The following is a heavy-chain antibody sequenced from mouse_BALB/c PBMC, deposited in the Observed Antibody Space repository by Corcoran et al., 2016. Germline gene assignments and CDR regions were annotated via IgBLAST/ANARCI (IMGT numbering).Heavy chain of an antibody. Sequence: EVQLQQSGAELVRPGALVKLSCKASGFNIKDYYMHWVKQRPEQGLEWIGWIDPENGNTIYDPKFQGKASITADTSSNTAYLQLSSLTSEDTAVYYCARRPVVENWYFDVWGAGTTVTVSS. V-gene: IGHV14-1*02. CDR2: IDPENGNT. CDR3: ARRPVVENWYFDV. CDR1: GFNIKDYY. D-gene: IGHD1-1*01. J-gene: IGHJ1*01.